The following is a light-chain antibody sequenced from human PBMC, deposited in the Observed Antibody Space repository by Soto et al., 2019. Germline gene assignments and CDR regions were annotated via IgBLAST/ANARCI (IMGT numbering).Light chain of an antibody. CDR2: VTS. CDR1: QSVSSN. Sequence: EIVMTQSPATLSVSPGERATLSCRASQSVSSNLAWYQQKPGQAPRLLIYVTSTRATGIPARFSGSGSGTEFTLTISILQSEDFATYYCRQYNSYPLTFGGGTKVEIK. J-gene: IGKJ4*01. CDR3: RQYNSYPLT. V-gene: IGKV3-15*01.